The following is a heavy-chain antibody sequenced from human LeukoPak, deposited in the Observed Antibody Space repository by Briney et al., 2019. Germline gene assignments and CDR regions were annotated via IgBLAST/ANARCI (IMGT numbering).Heavy chain of an antibody. CDR1: GLTFSSFG. J-gene: IGHJ6*03. V-gene: IGHV3-30*02. D-gene: IGHD2-2*01. CDR2: IRYDGSNK. CDR3: AKDMNGYCSSSSCGYYYMDV. Sequence: GGSLRLSCAASGLTFSSFGMHWVRQAPGKGLEWVAFIRYDGSNKYYADSVKGRFTISRDNSKNTLYLQMNSLRTEDTAVYYCAKDMNGYCSSSSCGYYYMDVWGKGTTVTVSS.